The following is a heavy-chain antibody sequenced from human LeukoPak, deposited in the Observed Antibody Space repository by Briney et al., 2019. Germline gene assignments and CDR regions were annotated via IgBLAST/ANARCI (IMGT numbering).Heavy chain of an antibody. CDR2: IYYSGNP. D-gene: IGHD3-16*01. J-gene: IGHJ3*02. Sequence: SETLSLTCTVSGGSISTSSYYWGWIRQPPGKGLEWIASIYYSGNPYYNPSLKSRVAISIDTSKNQFSLKLSSVTAADAAVYYCARRGENWGIAVDIWGQGTMVTVSS. CDR1: GGSISTSSYY. V-gene: IGHV4-39*01. CDR3: ARRGENWGIAVDI.